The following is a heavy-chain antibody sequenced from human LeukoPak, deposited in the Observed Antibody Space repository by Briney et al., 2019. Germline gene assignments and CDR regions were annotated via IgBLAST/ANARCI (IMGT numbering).Heavy chain of an antibody. D-gene: IGHD6-19*01. Sequence: ASVKVSCKASGYTFTSYDINWVRQATGQGLEWMGWMNPNSGNTGYAQKFQGRVTITRNTSISTAYMELSSLRSEDTAVYYCARARGAVYNWFDPWGQGTLVTVSS. CDR2: MNPNSGNT. CDR3: ARARGAVYNWFDP. CDR1: GYTFTSYD. V-gene: IGHV1-8*03. J-gene: IGHJ5*02.